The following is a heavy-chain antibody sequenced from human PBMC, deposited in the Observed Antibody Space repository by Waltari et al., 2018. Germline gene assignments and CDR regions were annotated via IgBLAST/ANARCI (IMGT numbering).Heavy chain of an antibody. D-gene: IGHD3-22*01. CDR1: GFTFSSYA. V-gene: IGHV3-23*01. Sequence: EVQLLESGGGLVQPGGSLRLSCAASGFTFSSYAMSWVRQAPGKGLEWVSAISGSGGSTYHADSVKGRFTISRDNSKNTLYLQMNSLRAEDTAVYYCAKEGVKWITMIVVPLGDYWGQGTLVTVSS. J-gene: IGHJ4*02. CDR2: ISGSGGST. CDR3: AKEGVKWITMIVVPLGDY.